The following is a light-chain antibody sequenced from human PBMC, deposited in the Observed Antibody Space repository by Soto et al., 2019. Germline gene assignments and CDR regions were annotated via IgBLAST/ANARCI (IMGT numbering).Light chain of an antibody. Sequence: IQLTQSPSSLSASVGDRVTITCRASQGISSYLGWYQQKPGKAPKLLIYAASTLQSGVPSRFSGSESGTDFTLTISSLQLEDFGTYYCQQVNNYPLTFGGGTKVDIK. V-gene: IGKV1-9*01. CDR1: QGISSY. CDR2: AAS. J-gene: IGKJ4*01. CDR3: QQVNNYPLT.